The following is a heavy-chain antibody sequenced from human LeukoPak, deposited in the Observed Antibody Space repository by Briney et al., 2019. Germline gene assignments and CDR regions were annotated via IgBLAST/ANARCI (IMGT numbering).Heavy chain of an antibody. J-gene: IGHJ6*02. CDR3: AAGLTPGDYGMDV. D-gene: IGHD7-27*01. V-gene: IGHV1-58*01. CDR2: IYVGSGNT. Sequence: GASVTVSCMASGFTFTSSAVQWVRPARGQRLEWIGWIYVGSGNTNYAQKFQERVPITRDMSTSTAYMELSGLRSEDTAVYYCAAGLTPGDYGMDVWGQGTTVTVSS. CDR1: GFTFTSSA.